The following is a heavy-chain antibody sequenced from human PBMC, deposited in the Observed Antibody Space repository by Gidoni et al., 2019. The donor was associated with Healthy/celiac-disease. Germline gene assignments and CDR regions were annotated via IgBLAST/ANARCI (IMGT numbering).Heavy chain of an antibody. J-gene: IGHJ6*02. CDR3: ARGNIVGANYYYYGMDV. Sequence: QVPLVQSGAEVKKPGSSVKVSCKASGGTFSSYAIFGTANYAQKFQGRVTITADESTSTAYIELSSLRSEDTAVYYCARGNIVGANYYYYGMDVWGQGTTVTVSS. CDR2: FGTA. CDR1: GGTFSSYA. V-gene: IGHV1-69*01. D-gene: IGHD1-26*01.